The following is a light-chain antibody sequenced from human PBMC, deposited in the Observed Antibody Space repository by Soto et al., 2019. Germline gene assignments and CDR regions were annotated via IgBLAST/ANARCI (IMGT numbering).Light chain of an antibody. V-gene: IGKV2-28*01. CDR3: MQALQTPFT. Sequence: DIVMTQSPLSLPVTPGEPASISCRSSQSLLHGNGYNYLDWYLQKPGQSPQLLIYLGSNRASGVPDRFSGSGSGTDFTPKISRVEAEDVGVYYCMQALQTPFTFGPGTKVEIK. CDR2: LGS. J-gene: IGKJ3*01. CDR1: QSLLHGNGYNY.